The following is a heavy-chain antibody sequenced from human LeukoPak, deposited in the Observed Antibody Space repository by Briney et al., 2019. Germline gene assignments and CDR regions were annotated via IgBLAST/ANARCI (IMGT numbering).Heavy chain of an antibody. Sequence: ASVKVSCKASGGTFSSYAISWVRQAPGQGLEWMGGIIPIFGTANYAQKFQGRVTITTDESTSTAYMELSNLRSEDTAVYYCARDRRGYSYGVGYNWFDPWGQGTLVTVSS. CDR2: IIPIFGTA. J-gene: IGHJ5*02. V-gene: IGHV1-69*05. D-gene: IGHD5-18*01. CDR3: ARDRRGYSYGVGYNWFDP. CDR1: GGTFSSYA.